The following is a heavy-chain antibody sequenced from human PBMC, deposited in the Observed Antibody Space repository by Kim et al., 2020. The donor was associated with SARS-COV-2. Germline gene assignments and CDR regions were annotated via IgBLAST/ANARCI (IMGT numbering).Heavy chain of an antibody. D-gene: IGHD5-18*01. J-gene: IGHJ5*02. V-gene: IGHV3-48*02. Sequence: YYADAVKGRFTISRENAKNSLYLQMNSLRDEDTAVYYCARESGYGTWFDPWGQGTLVTVSS. CDR3: ARESGYGTWFDP.